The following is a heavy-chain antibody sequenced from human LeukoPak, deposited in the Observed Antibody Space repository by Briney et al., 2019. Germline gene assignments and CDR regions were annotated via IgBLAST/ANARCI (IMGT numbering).Heavy chain of an antibody. Sequence: PGGSLRLSCAASGFTFSDYYMSWIRQAPGKGLEWVSYISSSGSTIYYADSVKGRFTISRDNAKNSLYLQMNSLRAEDTAVYYCARDRGLDDFWSGYYRGRDYYYGMDVWGQGTTVTVSS. V-gene: IGHV3-11*01. CDR1: GFTFSDYY. D-gene: IGHD3-3*01. J-gene: IGHJ6*02. CDR2: ISSSGSTI. CDR3: ARDRGLDDFWSGYYRGRDYYYGMDV.